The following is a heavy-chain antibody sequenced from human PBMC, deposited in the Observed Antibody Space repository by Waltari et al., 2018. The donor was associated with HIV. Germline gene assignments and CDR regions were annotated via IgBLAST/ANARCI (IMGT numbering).Heavy chain of an antibody. CDR2: IAVSSAYT. D-gene: IGHD4-17*01. CDR1: GFTFSDYY. V-gene: IGHV3-11*05. Sequence: VHLVESGGDLVKPGGSLRLSCVASGFTFSDYYMTWIRQAPWKRLEGVSYIAVSSAYTNYGDSVKGRFTMSRDDAKKSLFLQMNSLRPEDTAVYYCARVARGLRQGTFDIWGQGTMVTVSS. CDR3: ARVARGLRQGTFDI. J-gene: IGHJ3*02.